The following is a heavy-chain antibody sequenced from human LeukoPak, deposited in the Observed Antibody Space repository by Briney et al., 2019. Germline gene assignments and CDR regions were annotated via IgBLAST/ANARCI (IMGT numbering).Heavy chain of an antibody. D-gene: IGHD2-8*01. CDR1: GDTFTTYA. CDR3: ARAGIPGYCTNVTCSNWLDP. J-gene: IGHJ5*02. Sequence: SVKVSCKTSGDTFTTYAIIWVRQAPGQGLEWMGGIIPMFVTPNYAQRWQGRVTITADKSTKTAYMELSSLRSEDTAVYYCARAGIPGYCTNVTCSNWLDPWGQGTLVTVSS. CDR2: IIPMFVTP. V-gene: IGHV1-69*06.